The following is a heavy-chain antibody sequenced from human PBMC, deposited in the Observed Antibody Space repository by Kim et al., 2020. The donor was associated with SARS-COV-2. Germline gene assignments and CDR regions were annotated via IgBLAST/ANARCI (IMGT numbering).Heavy chain of an antibody. CDR2: IGSSSDTYI. Sequence: GGSLRLSCAASGFTFSDFTMHWVRQPPGKGLEWVACIGSSSDTYIYYAGSVKGRFAISRDNARNSLSLQMNSLTGEDTAIYYCARAVPGLDSWGQGTRVSVSS. D-gene: IGHD3-9*01. J-gene: IGHJ1*01. V-gene: IGHV3-21*01. CDR1: GFTFSDFT. CDR3: ARAVPGLDS.